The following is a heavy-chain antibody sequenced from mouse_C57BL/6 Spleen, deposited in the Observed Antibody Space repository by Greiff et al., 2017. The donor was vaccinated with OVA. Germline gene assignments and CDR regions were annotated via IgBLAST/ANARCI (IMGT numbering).Heavy chain of an antibody. Sequence: VQLQQPGAELVRPGSSVKLSCKASGYTFTSYWMDWVKQRPGQGLEWIGNIYPSDSETHYNQKFKDKATLTVDKSSSTAYMQLSSLTSEDSAVYYCASTYYYGSSYGYFGVWGTGTTVTVSS. J-gene: IGHJ1*03. CDR1: GYTFTSYW. CDR2: IYPSDSET. D-gene: IGHD1-1*01. V-gene: IGHV1-61*01. CDR3: ASTYYYGSSYGYFGV.